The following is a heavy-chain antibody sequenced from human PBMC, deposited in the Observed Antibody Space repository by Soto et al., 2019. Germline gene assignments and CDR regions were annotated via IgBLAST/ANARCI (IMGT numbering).Heavy chain of an antibody. CDR2: IYYSGST. CDR1: GGSISRYY. J-gene: IGHJ6*02. V-gene: IGHV4-59*01. CDR3: ARRGDGYNYYYGMDV. D-gene: IGHD3-10*01. Sequence: SGTLSVTCTVSGGSISRYYWNWVRQPPGKGLEWIGYIYYSGSTNYNPSLKGRVTISVDTSKNQFSLKLSSVTAADTAVYYCARRGDGYNYYYGMDVWGQGTTVTAP.